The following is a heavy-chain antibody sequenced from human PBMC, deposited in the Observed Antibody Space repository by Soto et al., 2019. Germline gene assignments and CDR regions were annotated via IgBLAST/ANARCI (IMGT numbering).Heavy chain of an antibody. CDR3: ARGSGSYYAY. J-gene: IGHJ4*02. Sequence: QVQLQESGPGLVKPSETLSLTCTVSGASVSSGNYYWSWIRQPPGKGLECLGYTSYIGSTNYNPSLKSRVTISIDTSTNQFSLKLSSVTAADTAVYYCARGSGSYYAYWGQGTLVTVSS. V-gene: IGHV4-61*01. CDR2: TSYIGST. D-gene: IGHD1-26*01. CDR1: GASVSSGNYY.